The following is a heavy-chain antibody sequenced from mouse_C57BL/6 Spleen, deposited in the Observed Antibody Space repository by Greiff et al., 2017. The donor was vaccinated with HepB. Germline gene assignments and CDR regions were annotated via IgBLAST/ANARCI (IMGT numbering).Heavy chain of an antibody. D-gene: IGHD2-5*01. Sequence: EVQLQQSGPGLVKPSQSLSLTCSVTGYSITSGYYWNWIRQFPGNKLEWMGYISYDGSNNYNPSLKNRISITRDTSKNQFFLKLNSVTTEDTATYYCSNLFAYWGQGTLVTVSA. CDR2: ISYDGSN. V-gene: IGHV3-6*01. CDR1: GYSITSGYY. CDR3: SNLFAY. J-gene: IGHJ3*01.